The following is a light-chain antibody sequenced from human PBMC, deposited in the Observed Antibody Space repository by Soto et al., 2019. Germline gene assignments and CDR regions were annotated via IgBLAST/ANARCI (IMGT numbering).Light chain of an antibody. V-gene: IGKV3-15*01. CDR2: GAS. Sequence: EIVMTQSPATLSVSPGERATLSCRASQSISTKLAWYQQKPGQAPRVLIYGASTRATGIPARFSGSGSGTVLTLTISSLQPEDFAVYHCQHYNDWPPTWTFGQGTKV. CDR1: QSISTK. J-gene: IGKJ1*01. CDR3: QHYNDWPPTWT.